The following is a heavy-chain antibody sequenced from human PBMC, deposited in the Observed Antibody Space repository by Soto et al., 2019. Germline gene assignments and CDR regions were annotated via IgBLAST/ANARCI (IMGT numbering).Heavy chain of an antibody. CDR1: GGSISSGGYY. V-gene: IGHV4-31*03. D-gene: IGHD3-22*01. J-gene: IGHJ4*02. CDR2: IYYSGST. CDR3: ARVATMIVTFDY. Sequence: SETLSLTCTVSGGSISSGGYYWSWIRQHPGKGLEWIGYIYYSGSTYYNPSLKSRVTISVDTSKNQFSLKLSSVTAADTAVYYCARVATMIVTFDYWGQGTLVTVSS.